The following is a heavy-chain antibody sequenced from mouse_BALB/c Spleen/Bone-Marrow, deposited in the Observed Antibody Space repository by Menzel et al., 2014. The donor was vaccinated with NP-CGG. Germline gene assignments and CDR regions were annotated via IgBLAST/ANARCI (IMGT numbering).Heavy chain of an antibody. CDR2: ISSGGSYT. V-gene: IGHV5-9-4*01. CDR3: ASKTGTGYWYLDV. Sequence: EVKLVESGGGLVKPGGSLKLSCAASGFTFSSYAMSWVRQSPEKRLEWVAEISSGGSYTYYPDTVTGRFTISRDNAKNTLYLEMSSLRSEDTAMYYCASKTGTGYWYLDVWGAGTTVTVSS. J-gene: IGHJ1*01. D-gene: IGHD4-1*01. CDR1: GFTFSSYA.